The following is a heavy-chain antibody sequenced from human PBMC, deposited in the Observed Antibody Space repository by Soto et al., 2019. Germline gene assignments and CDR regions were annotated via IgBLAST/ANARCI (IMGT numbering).Heavy chain of an antibody. Sequence: SETLSLTCTISGASISTYYWSWIRQPPGKGLEWIGYISYSGSTNYNPSLKSRVTISVDTSKNQFSLKLSSVTAADTAVYYCARDPGGSGSYYDAFDMWGQGTMVTVSS. J-gene: IGHJ3*02. CDR2: ISYSGST. CDR1: GASISTYY. D-gene: IGHD1-26*01. CDR3: ARDPGGSGSYYDAFDM. V-gene: IGHV4-59*01.